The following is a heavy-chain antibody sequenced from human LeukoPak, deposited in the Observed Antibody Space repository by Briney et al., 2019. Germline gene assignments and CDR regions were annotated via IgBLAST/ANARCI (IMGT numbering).Heavy chain of an antibody. CDR1: GFTFSSYA. CDR3: ARITYYYDSSGYYYAYDAFDI. J-gene: IGHJ3*02. D-gene: IGHD3-22*01. Sequence: GGSLRLSCAASGFTFSSYAMSWVRQAPGKGLEWVSAISGSGGSTYYADSVKGRFTISRDNSKNTLYLQMNSLRAEDTAVYYCARITYYYDSSGYYYAYDAFDIWGQGTMVTVSS. V-gene: IGHV3-23*01. CDR2: ISGSGGST.